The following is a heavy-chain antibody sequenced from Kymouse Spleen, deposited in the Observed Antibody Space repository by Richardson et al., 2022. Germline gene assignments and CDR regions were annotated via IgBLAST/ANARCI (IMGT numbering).Heavy chain of an antibody. J-gene: IGHJ5*02. CDR1: GGSFSGYY. D-gene: IGHD1-20*01,IGHD1-7*01. CDR3: ARGRVTGTFDP. CDR2: INHSGST. V-gene: IGHV4-34*01. Sequence: QVQLQQWGAGLLKPSETLSLTCAVYGGSFSGYYWSWIRQPPGKGLEWIGEINHSGSTNYNPSLKSRVTISVDTSKNQFSLKLSSVTAADTAVYYCARGRVTGTFDPWGQGTLVTVSS.